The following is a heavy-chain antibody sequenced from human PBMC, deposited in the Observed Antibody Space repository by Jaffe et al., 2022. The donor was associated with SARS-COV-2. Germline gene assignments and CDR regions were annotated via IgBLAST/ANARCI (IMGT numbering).Heavy chain of an antibody. CDR3: ALAVAGIDYDY. CDR1: GGSISSGSYY. CDR2: IYTSGST. J-gene: IGHJ4*02. V-gene: IGHV4-61*02. D-gene: IGHD6-19*01. Sequence: QVQLQESGPGLVKPSQTLSLTCTVSGGSISSGSYYWSWIRQPAGKGLEWIGRIYTSGSTNYNPSLKSRVTISVDTSKNQFSLKLSSVTAADTAVYYCALAVAGIDYDYWGQGTLVTVSS.